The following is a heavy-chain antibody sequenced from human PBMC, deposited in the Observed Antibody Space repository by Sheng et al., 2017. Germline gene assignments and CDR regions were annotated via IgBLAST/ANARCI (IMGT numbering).Heavy chain of an antibody. Sequence: QVQLQQWGAGLLKPSETLSLTCSVYGGSFSGYYWSWIRQPPGKGLEWIGEINHSGSTNYNPSLKSRVTISVDTSKNQFSLKLSSVTAADTAVYYCARTHVEMATTPRADYWGQGTRGHRLL. J-gene: IGHJ4*02. CDR3: ARTHVEMATTPRADY. CDR1: GGSFSGYY. CDR2: INHSGST. V-gene: IGHV4-34*01. D-gene: IGHD5-12*01.